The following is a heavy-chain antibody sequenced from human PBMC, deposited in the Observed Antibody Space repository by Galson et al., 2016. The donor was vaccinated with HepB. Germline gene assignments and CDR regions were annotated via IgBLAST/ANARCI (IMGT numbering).Heavy chain of an antibody. J-gene: IGHJ6*03. D-gene: IGHD3-3*01. V-gene: IGHV1-69*13. CDR1: GYTFSSYP. Sequence: SVKVSCKASGYTFSSYPISWVRQAPGQGLEWMGGIIPIFGTANYAQKFQGRVMITADESTNTAYMELSSLRSDDTAVYYCARDVLRDYDFWSGYYTNYYMDVWGKGTPVTVSS. CDR3: ARDVLRDYDFWSGYYTNYYMDV. CDR2: IIPIFGTA.